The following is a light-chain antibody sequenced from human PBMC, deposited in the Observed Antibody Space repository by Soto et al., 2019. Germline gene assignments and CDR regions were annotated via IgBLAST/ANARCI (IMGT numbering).Light chain of an antibody. Sequence: EKVMTQSPATLSMSPGERATLSCRASQSVNSYLAWYQQKPGQAPRLIIYGASTRATGIPARFSGSGSGTEFTLTISSLQSEDFAVYYCQQYTNWPSWTFGQGTKVEIK. CDR1: QSVNSY. J-gene: IGKJ1*01. CDR3: QQYTNWPSWT. CDR2: GAS. V-gene: IGKV3-15*01.